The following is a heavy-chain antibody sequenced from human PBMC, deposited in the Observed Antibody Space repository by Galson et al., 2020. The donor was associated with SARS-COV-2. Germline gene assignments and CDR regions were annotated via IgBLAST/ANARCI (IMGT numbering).Heavy chain of an antibody. CDR3: ATPVTLGGLRY. J-gene: IGHJ4*02. D-gene: IGHD4-17*01. CDR1: GFTFTNAW. Sequence: GGSLRLSCAASGFTFTNAWMRWVRQAPGKGLEWIGLIKSKNDGGTTYYAAPVKGRFTISRDDSKNTLYLQMDSLKTEDTAVYYCATPVTLGGLRYWGQGTLVTVSS. V-gene: IGHV3-15*01. CDR2: IKSKNDGGTT.